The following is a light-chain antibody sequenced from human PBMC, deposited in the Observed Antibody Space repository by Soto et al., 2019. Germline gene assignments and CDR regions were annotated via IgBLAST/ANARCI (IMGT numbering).Light chain of an antibody. J-gene: IGKJ2*01. CDR2: AAS. Sequence: DIPMTQSPSSLSASVGDRVTITCRASQGISNYLAWSQQKPGKDPKLLIYAASTLQSGVPSRFSGSGSGTDFTLTISSLQPEDVSTYYCRKYNRAPYTFGQGTKLEIK. CDR1: QGISNY. V-gene: IGKV1-27*01. CDR3: RKYNRAPYT.